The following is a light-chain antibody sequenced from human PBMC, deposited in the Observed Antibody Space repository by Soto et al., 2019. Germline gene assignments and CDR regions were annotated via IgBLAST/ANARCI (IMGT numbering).Light chain of an antibody. CDR1: SSDIGGYNY. Sequence: QSALTQPASVSGSPGQSITISCTGTSSDIGGYNYVSGYQHHPGKAPKLMIYEVSNRPSGVSNRFSGSKSGNTASLTISGLQAEDEADYYCSSYTSSSTLYVFGTGTKLTVL. CDR2: EVS. J-gene: IGLJ1*01. V-gene: IGLV2-14*01. CDR3: SSYTSSSTLYV.